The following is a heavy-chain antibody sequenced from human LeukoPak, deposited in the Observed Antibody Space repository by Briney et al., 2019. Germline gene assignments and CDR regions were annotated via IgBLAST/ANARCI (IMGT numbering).Heavy chain of an antibody. CDR2: ISAYNGNT. CDR1: GYTFTSYG. D-gene: IGHD6-13*01. V-gene: IGHV1-18*01. CDR3: ASGPHRPGIAAAGTDY. J-gene: IGHJ4*02. Sequence: ASVKVSCKASGYTFTSYGISWVRQAPGQGLEWMGWISAYNGNTNYAQKLQGRVTMTTDTSTSTAYMELRSLRSDDTAVYYCASGPHRPGIAAAGTDYWGQGTLVTVSS.